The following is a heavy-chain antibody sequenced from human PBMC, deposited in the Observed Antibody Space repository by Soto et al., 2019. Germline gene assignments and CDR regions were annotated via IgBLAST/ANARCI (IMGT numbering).Heavy chain of an antibody. CDR1: GGSISSSSYY. CDR3: ARQSGKWLSPFDY. V-gene: IGHV4-39*01. J-gene: IGHJ4*02. Sequence: QLQLQESGPGLVKPSETLSLTCTVSGGSISSSSYYWGWIRQPPGKGLEWIGSIYYSGSTYYNPSLKSRVTISVDTSKYQFSLKLSSVTAADTALYYCARQSGKWLSPFDYWGQGTLVNVSS. D-gene: IGHD6-19*01. CDR2: IYYSGST.